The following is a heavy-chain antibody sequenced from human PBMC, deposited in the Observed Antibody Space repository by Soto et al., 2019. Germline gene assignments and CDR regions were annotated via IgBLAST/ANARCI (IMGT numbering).Heavy chain of an antibody. V-gene: IGHV3-30-3*01. J-gene: IGHJ3*02. D-gene: IGHD2-15*01. CDR3: ALSRGVAEEEEDAFDI. CDR2: ISYDGSNK. Sequence: QVQLVESGGGVVQPGRSLRLSCAASGFTFSSYAMHWVRQAPGKGLEWVAVISYDGSNKYYADSVKGRFTISRDNSKNSLDLQLNSLRAEDTAVYYCALSRGVAEEEEDAFDICGQGTMVTFSS. CDR1: GFTFSSYA.